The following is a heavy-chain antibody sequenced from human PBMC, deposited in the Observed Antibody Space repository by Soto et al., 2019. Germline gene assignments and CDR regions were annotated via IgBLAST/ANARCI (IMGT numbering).Heavy chain of an antibody. J-gene: IGHJ6*02. CDR3: ARDKGSYSDLLTGHPPVIYYGMDV. V-gene: IGHV3-21*01. Sequence: GGSLRLSCAASGFTFSSYSMNWVRQAPGKGLEWVSSISSSSSYIYYADSVKGRFTISRDNAKNSLYLQMNSLRAEDTAVYYCARDKGSYSDLLTGHPPVIYYGMDVWGQGTTVTVSS. CDR1: GFTFSSYS. CDR2: ISSSSSYI. D-gene: IGHD3-9*01.